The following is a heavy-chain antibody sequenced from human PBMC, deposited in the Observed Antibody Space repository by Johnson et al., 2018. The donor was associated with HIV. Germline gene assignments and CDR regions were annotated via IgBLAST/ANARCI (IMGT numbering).Heavy chain of an antibody. CDR1: GFTFSSYA. Sequence: VQLVESGGGLVQPGGSLRLSCAASGFTFSSYAMSWVRQAPGKGLEWVSAIGTAGDTYYPGSVKGRFTISRENAKNTLYLQMNSLKTEDSAVYYCTTGRPSSAAFDSWGQGTMVTVSS. CDR2: IGTAGDT. J-gene: IGHJ3*02. V-gene: IGHV3-23*04. CDR3: TTGRPSSAAFDS.